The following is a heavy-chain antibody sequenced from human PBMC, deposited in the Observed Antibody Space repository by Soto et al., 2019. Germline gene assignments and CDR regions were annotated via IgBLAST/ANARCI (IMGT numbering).Heavy chain of an antibody. J-gene: IGHJ4*02. CDR1: GGSFSGYY. CDR2: INHSGST. D-gene: IGHD1-26*01. Sequence: QVQLQQWGAGLLKPSETLSLTCAVYGGSFSGYYWSWIRQPPGKGLEWIGEINHSGSTNYNPSLKSRVNISVDTSKNQFSLKLSSVTAADTAVYFCARGALVGALDYWGQGTLVTVSS. CDR3: ARGALVGALDY. V-gene: IGHV4-34*01.